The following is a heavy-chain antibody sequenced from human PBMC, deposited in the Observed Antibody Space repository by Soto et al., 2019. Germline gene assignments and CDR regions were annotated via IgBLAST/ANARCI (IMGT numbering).Heavy chain of an antibody. J-gene: IGHJ5*02. CDR3: ARGDCSGGSCYGWFDP. CDR1: GGSFSGYY. CDR2: INHSGST. D-gene: IGHD2-15*01. V-gene: IGHV4-34*01. Sequence: SETLSLTCAVYGGSFSGYYWSWIRQPPGKGLEWIGEINHSGSTNYNPSLKSRVTISVDTSKNQFSLKLSSVTAADTAVYYCARGDCSGGSCYGWFDPWGQGTLVTVSS.